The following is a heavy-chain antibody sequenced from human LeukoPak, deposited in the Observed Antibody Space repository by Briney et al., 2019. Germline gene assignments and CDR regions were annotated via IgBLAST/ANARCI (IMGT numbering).Heavy chain of an antibody. CDR3: ARVGYSRSWHSGSAFDI. CDR2: ISNSDSTI. Sequence: GGSLRLSCAASGFIFRSYEMNWVRQAPGKGLEWVSYISNSDSTIKYADSVKGRFTISRDNAQTSLYLRMNSLRAEDTAVYYCARVGYSRSWHSGSAFDIWGQGTMVTVSS. D-gene: IGHD6-13*01. J-gene: IGHJ3*02. CDR1: GFIFRSYE. V-gene: IGHV3-48*03.